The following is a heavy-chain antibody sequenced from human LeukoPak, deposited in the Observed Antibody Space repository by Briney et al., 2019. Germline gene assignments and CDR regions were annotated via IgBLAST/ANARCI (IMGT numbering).Heavy chain of an antibody. J-gene: IGHJ4*02. CDR1: GGSFSGYY. CDR3: ARGDTSWDY. Sequence: PSETLSLTYAVYGGSFSGYYWSWIRQPPGKGLEWIGEINHSRSTNYNPSLKSRVTISVDTSKNQFSLKLSSVTAADTAAYYCARGDTSWDYWGQGTLVTVSS. D-gene: IGHD2-2*01. CDR2: INHSRST. V-gene: IGHV4-34*01.